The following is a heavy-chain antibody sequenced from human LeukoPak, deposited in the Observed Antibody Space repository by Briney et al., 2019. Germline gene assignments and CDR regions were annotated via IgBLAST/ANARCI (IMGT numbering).Heavy chain of an antibody. J-gene: IGHJ4*02. V-gene: IGHV3-30*18. CDR3: AKDLSPGFDY. CDR2: ISYDGSNK. Sequence: GRSLRLSCAASGFTFSSYGMHWVRQAPGKGLEWVAVISYDGSNKYYADSVKGRFTISRDNSENTLYLQMNSLRAEDTAVYYCAKDLSPGFDYWGQGTLVTVSS. CDR1: GFTFSSYG.